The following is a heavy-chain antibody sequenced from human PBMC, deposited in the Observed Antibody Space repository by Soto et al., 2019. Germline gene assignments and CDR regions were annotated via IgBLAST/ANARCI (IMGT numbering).Heavy chain of an antibody. CDR3: ATLGYCSGGSCRYDY. CDR1: GGSISSYY. D-gene: IGHD2-15*01. CDR2: IYYSGST. J-gene: IGHJ4*02. V-gene: IGHV4-59*01. Sequence: SETLSLTCTVSGGSISSYYWSWIRQPPGKGLEWIGYIYYSGSTNYNPSLKSRVTISVDTSKNQFSLKLSSVTAADTAVYYCATLGYCSGGSCRYDYWGQGTLVTVSS.